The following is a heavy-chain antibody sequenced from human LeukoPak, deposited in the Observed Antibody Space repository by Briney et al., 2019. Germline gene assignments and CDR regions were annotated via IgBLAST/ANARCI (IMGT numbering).Heavy chain of an antibody. Sequence: NPSETLSLTCTVSGYSISSGYYWGWIRQPPGKGLEWIGSIYHSGSTYYNPSLKSRVTISVDTSKNQFSLKLSSVTAADTAVYYCARDFSRYCSGGSCWGQNYYYMDVWGKGTTVTVSS. CDR2: IYHSGST. J-gene: IGHJ6*03. CDR3: ARDFSRYCSGGSCWGQNYYYMDV. CDR1: GYSISSGYY. V-gene: IGHV4-38-2*02. D-gene: IGHD2-15*01.